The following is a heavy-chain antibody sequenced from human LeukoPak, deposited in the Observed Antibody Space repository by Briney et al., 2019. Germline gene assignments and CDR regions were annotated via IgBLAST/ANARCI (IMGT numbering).Heavy chain of an antibody. CDR3: ARVAAGAGGYFDY. CDR1: GSTFTGYY. CDR2: INPNSGGT. J-gene: IGHJ4*02. D-gene: IGHD6-13*01. V-gene: IGHV1-2*02. Sequence: ASVKVSCKASGSTFTGYYMLWVRQAPGQGLEWMGWINPNSGGTNYAQKFQGRVTMTRDTSISTAYMELSRLRSDDTAVYYCARVAAGAGGYFDYWGQGTLVTVSS.